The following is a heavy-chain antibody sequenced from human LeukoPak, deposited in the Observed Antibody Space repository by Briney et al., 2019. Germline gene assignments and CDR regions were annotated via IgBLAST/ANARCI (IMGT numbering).Heavy chain of an antibody. D-gene: IGHD3-16*01. CDR1: GGSISSGSYY. Sequence: SQTLSLTCTVSGGSISSGSYYWSWIRQPAGKGLEWIGRIYSSGSTNFNPSLKSRVTISVDTSRNQFSLRLTSVNAADTAVYYCARAHGVRDWFDPWGQGTLVTVSS. CDR3: ARAHGVRDWFDP. J-gene: IGHJ5*02. CDR2: IYSSGST. V-gene: IGHV4-61*02.